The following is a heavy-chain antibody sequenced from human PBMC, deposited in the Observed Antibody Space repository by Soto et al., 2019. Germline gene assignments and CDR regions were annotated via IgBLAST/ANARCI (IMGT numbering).Heavy chain of an antibody. V-gene: IGHV3-23*01. CDR1: GFTFSIYA. CDR3: ARDDGLSSTDVKAFDI. Sequence: EVQLLESGGGLVQPGGSLRLSCAASGFTFSIYAMSWVRQAPGKGLEWVSSISGSGGNTYYADSVKGRFTISRDNSKNTLYLQMNSLRAEDTAVYYCARDDGLSSTDVKAFDIWGQGTKVTVSS. J-gene: IGHJ3*02. CDR2: ISGSGGNT. D-gene: IGHD2-2*01.